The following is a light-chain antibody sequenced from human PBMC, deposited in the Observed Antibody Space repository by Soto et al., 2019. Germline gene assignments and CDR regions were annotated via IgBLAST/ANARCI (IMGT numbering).Light chain of an antibody. CDR1: SSDVGGYNS. CDR3: SSFRSTRTLV. J-gene: IGLJ1*01. Sequence: QSVLTQPASVSGSPGQSITISCTGTSSDVGGYNSVSWYQQHPGKVPKLMIYDVSNRPSGVSNRFSGSKSGNTASLTISGLQAEDEADYYCSSFRSTRTLVFGTGTKVTVL. V-gene: IGLV2-14*03. CDR2: DVS.